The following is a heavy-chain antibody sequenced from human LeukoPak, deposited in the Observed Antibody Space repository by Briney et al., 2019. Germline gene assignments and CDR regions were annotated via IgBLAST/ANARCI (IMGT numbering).Heavy chain of an antibody. D-gene: IGHD3-3*01. CDR3: ARELDDFWSGYTLGFDY. CDR2: ISSSSSYI. J-gene: IGHJ4*02. V-gene: IGHV3-21*01. Sequence: PGRSLRLSCAASGFTFSSYSMNWVRQAPGKGLEWVSSISSSSSYIYYADSVKGRFTISRDNAKNSLYLQMNSLRAEDTAVYYCARELDDFWSGYTLGFDYWGQGTLVTVSS. CDR1: GFTFSSYS.